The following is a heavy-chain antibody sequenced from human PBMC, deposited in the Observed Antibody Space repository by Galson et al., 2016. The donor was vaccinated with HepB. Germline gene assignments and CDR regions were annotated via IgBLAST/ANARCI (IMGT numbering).Heavy chain of an antibody. CDR1: GGTFNSKG. Sequence: SVKVSCKASGGTFNSKGVSWVRQAPGQGLEWMGGIVPLFGTANYAKKFQGRVTMTADESTTTGYMEMSSLRSEDTAVYYCARHEAGFGYYYGMDVWGQGTTVTVSS. D-gene: IGHD3-16*01. CDR3: ARHEAGFGYYYGMDV. J-gene: IGHJ6*02. CDR2: IVPLFGTA. V-gene: IGHV1-69*13.